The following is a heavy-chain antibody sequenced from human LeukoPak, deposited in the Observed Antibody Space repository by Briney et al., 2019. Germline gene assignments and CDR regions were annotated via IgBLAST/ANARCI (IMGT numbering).Heavy chain of an antibody. V-gene: IGHV3-7*01. CDR3: ARDRGYYYGSGSYSDY. Sequence: GGSLRLSCAASGFTFSSYWMSWVRQAPGKGLEWVVNIKQDGSEKYYVDSVKGRFTISRDNAKNSLYLQMNSLRAEDTAVYYCARDRGYYYGSGSYSDYWGQGTLVTVSS. D-gene: IGHD3-10*01. CDR2: IKQDGSEK. CDR1: GFTFSSYW. J-gene: IGHJ4*02.